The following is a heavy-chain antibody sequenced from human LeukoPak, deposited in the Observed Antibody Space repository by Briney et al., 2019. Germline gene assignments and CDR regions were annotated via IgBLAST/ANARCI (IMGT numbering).Heavy chain of an antibody. CDR2: INHSGST. CDR1: GGSFSGYY. V-gene: IGHV4-34*01. CDR3: ARGLDGRWLQLSPLRY. D-gene: IGHD5-24*01. J-gene: IGHJ4*02. Sequence: SETLSLTCAVYGGSFSGYYWSWIRQPPGKGLEWIGEINHSGSTNYNPSLKSRVTISVDTSKNQFSLKLSSVTAADTAVYYCARGLDGRWLQLSPLRYRGQGTLVTVSS.